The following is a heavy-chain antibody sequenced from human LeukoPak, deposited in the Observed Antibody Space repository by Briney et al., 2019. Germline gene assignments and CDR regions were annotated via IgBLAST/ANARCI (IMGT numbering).Heavy chain of an antibody. Sequence: PSETLSLACTVSGGSISSYYWSWIRQPPGKGLEWVGYIYYSGSTNYNPSLKRRVTISVDTSKNQFSLKLGSVTAADTSVYYCARASYGSGSRPFDYWGQGTLVTVSS. CDR2: IYYSGST. V-gene: IGHV4-59*01. CDR1: GGSISSYY. D-gene: IGHD3-10*01. J-gene: IGHJ4*02. CDR3: ARASYGSGSRPFDY.